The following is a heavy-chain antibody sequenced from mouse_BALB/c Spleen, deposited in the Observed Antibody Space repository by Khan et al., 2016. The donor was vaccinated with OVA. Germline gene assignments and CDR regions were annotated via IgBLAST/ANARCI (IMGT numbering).Heavy chain of an antibody. CDR1: GFSLNDYG. J-gene: IGHJ4*01. CDR2: IWGGGST. CDR3: AKGVWSYYYTLDY. V-gene: IGHV2-6-5*01. Sequence: QVQLQQSGPGLVAPSQNLSITCTVSGFSLNDYGVSWIRQPPGKGLEWLGVIWGGGSTYYNSALKSRLSITKDNSKSQVFLKMSSLQSDDTAIFYCAKGVWSYYYTLDYWGQGTSVTVSS.